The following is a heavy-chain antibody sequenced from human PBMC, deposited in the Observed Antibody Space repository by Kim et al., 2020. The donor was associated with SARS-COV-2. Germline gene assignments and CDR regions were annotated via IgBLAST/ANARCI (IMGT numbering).Heavy chain of an antibody. CDR2: IYYSGST. CDR1: GGSISSYY. J-gene: IGHJ5*02. D-gene: IGHD3-16*02. V-gene: IGHV4-59*01. Sequence: SETLSLTCTVSGGSISSYYWSWIRQPPGKGLEWIGYIYYSGSTNYNPSLKSRVTISVDTSKNQFSLKLSSVTTADTAVYYCARVRGSYHQNWFDPWGQGTLVTVSS. CDR3: ARVRGSYHQNWFDP.